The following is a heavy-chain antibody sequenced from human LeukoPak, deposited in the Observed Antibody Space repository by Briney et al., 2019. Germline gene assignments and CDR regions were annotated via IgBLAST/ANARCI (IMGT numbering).Heavy chain of an antibody. V-gene: IGHV1-69*06. Sequence: GASVKVSCKASGGTFTSYAISWVRQAPGQGVEWMGGIIPIFGTANYAQKFQGRVTITADKSTSTAYMELSSLRSEDTAVYYCARSLTVAGAFDIWGQGTMVTVSS. J-gene: IGHJ3*02. CDR3: ARSLTVAGAFDI. CDR2: IIPIFGTA. D-gene: IGHD4-23*01. CDR1: GGTFTSYA.